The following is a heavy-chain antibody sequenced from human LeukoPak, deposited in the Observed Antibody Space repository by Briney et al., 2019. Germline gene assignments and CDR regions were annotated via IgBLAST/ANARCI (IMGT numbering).Heavy chain of an antibody. J-gene: IGHJ4*02. CDR3: ASGLRGMVRGPSGY. CDR1: GFTFSDYY. V-gene: IGHV3-11*01. CDR2: ISSIGSTI. D-gene: IGHD3-10*01. Sequence: GGSLRLSCAASGFTFSDYYMHWVRQAPGKGLEWVSYISSIGSTINYADSVKGRFTVSRDNAKNSLYLQMNSLRAEDTAVYYCASGLRGMVRGPSGYWGQGTLVTVSS.